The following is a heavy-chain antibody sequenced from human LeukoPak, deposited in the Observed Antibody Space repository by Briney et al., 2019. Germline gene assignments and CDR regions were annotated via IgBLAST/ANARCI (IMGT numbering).Heavy chain of an antibody. V-gene: IGHV4-38-2*01. J-gene: IGHJ5*02. CDR3: ARHSASHNVGWFDP. CDR2: IFHSGST. Sequence: SETLSLTCAVSGYSISSGYYWGWIRQPPGKGLEWIGSIFHSGSTYYNPSLKSRVTISVDTSKNQFSLKLSSVTAADTAVYYCARHSASHNVGWFDPWGQGTLVTVSS. CDR1: GYSISSGYY. D-gene: IGHD2-21*01.